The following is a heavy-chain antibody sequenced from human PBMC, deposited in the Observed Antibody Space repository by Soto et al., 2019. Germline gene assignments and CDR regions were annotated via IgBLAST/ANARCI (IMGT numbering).Heavy chain of an antibody. CDR1: GYNFPTYA. Sequence: ASVKVSCKASGYNFPTYAMHWLRQAPEQGLEWMGWINVGNGETKYSQKFQGRVTITRDTSATTAYMELSSLRSEDTAVYYCARDHFYNILTGYPKGWFDPWGQGTLVTVSS. J-gene: IGHJ5*02. V-gene: IGHV1-3*01. D-gene: IGHD3-9*01. CDR3: ARDHFYNILTGYPKGWFDP. CDR2: INVGNGET.